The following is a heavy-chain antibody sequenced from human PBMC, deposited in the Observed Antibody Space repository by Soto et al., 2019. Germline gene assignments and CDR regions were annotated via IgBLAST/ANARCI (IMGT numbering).Heavy chain of an antibody. J-gene: IGHJ6*02. CDR3: AASAPTATNYYYAMDV. V-gene: IGHV4-61*01. CDR1: GCSVSSGSFY. CDR2: FYDSGST. D-gene: IGHD5-12*01. Sequence: SETLSLTCTVSGCSVSSGSFYWSWIRRPPGKGLEWIGYFYDSGSTNDNPALRSLVTMSVDTSKNQFSLKLSSVTAADTAVYYCAASAPTATNYYYAMDVWGQGTTVTVSS.